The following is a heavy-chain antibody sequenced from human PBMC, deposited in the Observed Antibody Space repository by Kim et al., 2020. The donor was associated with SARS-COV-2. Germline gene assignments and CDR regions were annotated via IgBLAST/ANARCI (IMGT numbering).Heavy chain of an antibody. D-gene: IGHD3-10*01. CDR3: ARDPGSGTLLDY. Sequence: DYAVSGKSRITINPATSKNQFSLHLNSVTPEDTAVYYCARDPGSGTLLDYWGQGTLVTVSS. J-gene: IGHJ4*02. V-gene: IGHV6-1*01.